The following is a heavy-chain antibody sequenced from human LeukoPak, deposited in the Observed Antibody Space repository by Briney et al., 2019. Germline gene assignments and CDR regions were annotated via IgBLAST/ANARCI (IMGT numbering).Heavy chain of an antibody. CDR2: INWNGGRT. V-gene: IGHV3-20*04. CDR3: ARGGGGRYLVY. CDR1: GFTFDDYG. D-gene: IGHD1-26*01. J-gene: IGHJ4*02. Sequence: GGSLRLSCAASGFTFDDYGMSWVRQAPGKGLEWVSDINWNGGRTGYADSVKGRFTISRDNAKKSLYLQMNSLRAEDTALYYCARGGGGRYLVYWGQGTLVTVSS.